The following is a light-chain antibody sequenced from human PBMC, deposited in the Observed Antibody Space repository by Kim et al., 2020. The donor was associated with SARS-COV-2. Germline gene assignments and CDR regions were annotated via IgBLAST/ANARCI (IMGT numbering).Light chain of an antibody. Sequence: IQLTQSPSSLSASVGDRVTVTCRASQGISSYLAWYQQKPGKAPKLLIYAASTLQSGVPSRFSGSESGTDFTLTISSLQPEDFATYYCQQLNSYPLTFGGGTKLEI. CDR3: QQLNSYPLT. CDR1: QGISSY. CDR2: AAS. J-gene: IGKJ4*01. V-gene: IGKV1-9*01.